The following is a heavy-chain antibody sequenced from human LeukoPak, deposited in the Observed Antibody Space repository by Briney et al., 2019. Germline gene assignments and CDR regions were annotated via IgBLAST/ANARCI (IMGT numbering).Heavy chain of an antibody. J-gene: IGHJ4*02. CDR3: TSGYSYDLFDY. Sequence: SETLSLTCTVSGGSISGSSYYWGWIRQPPGKGLEWIGSIYYSGSTYYNPSLKSRVTISVDTSKNQFSLKLSSVTAADTAVFYCTSGYSYDLFDYWGQGTLVTVSS. V-gene: IGHV4-39*01. CDR2: IYYSGST. CDR1: GGSISGSSYY. D-gene: IGHD5-18*01.